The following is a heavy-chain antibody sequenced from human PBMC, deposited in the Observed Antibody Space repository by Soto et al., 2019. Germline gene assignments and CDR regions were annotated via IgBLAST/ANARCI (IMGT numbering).Heavy chain of an antibody. CDR1: GFTFSSYA. CDR3: ARDQDLVYYYYGMDV. J-gene: IGHJ6*02. Sequence: PGGSLRLSCAASGFTFSSYAMHWVRQAPGKGLEWVAVISYDGSNKYYADSVKGRFTISRDNSKNTLYLQMNSLRAEDTAVYYCARDQDLVYYYYGMDVWGQGTTVTVSS. V-gene: IGHV3-30-3*01. CDR2: ISYDGSNK. D-gene: IGHD2-15*01.